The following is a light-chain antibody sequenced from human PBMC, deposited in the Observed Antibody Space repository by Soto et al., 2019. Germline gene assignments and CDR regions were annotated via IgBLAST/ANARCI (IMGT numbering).Light chain of an antibody. CDR3: QQYNNWPPTWT. CDR2: GAS. V-gene: IGKV3-15*01. J-gene: IGKJ1*01. Sequence: EIVRTQSPATLSVSPGERAPLSCRASQSGRRKLPGYQQKPGQAPRLLIYGASTSATGIPARCSGSGSGTEFTLTISSLQSEDFAVYYCQQYNNWPPTWTFGQGTKVEIK. CDR1: QSGRRK.